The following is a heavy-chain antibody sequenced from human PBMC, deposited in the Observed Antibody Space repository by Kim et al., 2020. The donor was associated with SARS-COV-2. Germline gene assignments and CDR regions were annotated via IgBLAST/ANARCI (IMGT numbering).Heavy chain of an antibody. V-gene: IGHV5-10-1*01. Sequence: GESLKISCKASGSPFGDYWINWVRQTPGKGLEWMGRIDPSDSYSNYSPTFQSHVIISVDKSISTAFLEWRGLEAADTGVYYCSTSFTRLHYGMEFWGQGT. J-gene: IGHJ4*03. CDR1: GSPFGDYW. CDR2: IDPSDSYS. CDR3: STSFTRLHYGMEF. D-gene: IGHD3-10*01.